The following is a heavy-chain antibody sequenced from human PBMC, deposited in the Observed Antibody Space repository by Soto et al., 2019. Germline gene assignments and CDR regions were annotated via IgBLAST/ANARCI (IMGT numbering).Heavy chain of an antibody. J-gene: IGHJ6*02. CDR1: GFTFRTYT. CDR3: ARDRGYDAHDYYYNAMDV. D-gene: IGHD2-15*01. V-gene: IGHV3-21*01. Sequence: GGSLRLSCVASGFTFRTYTMNWVRQAPGKGLEWVSGIRGFSPYTFYAESVKGRFTISRDNAKNSLYLQMNSLGAEDTAVYYCARDRGYDAHDYYYNAMDVWGQGTTVTVSS. CDR2: IRGFSPYT.